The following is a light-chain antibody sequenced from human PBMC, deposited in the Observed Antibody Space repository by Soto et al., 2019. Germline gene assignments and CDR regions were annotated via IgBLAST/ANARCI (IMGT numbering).Light chain of an antibody. CDR1: QSVSSSY. J-gene: IGKJ2*02. V-gene: IGKV3-20*01. Sequence: EIVLTQSPGTLSLSPGERATLSCRASQSVSSSYFAWYQQKPGQAPRLLIYGASSRATGIPDRFSGSWSGTAFTLTISRLEPEYFAVYYCQQYGSSPSTLGRGTKLEIK. CDR3: QQYGSSPST. CDR2: GAS.